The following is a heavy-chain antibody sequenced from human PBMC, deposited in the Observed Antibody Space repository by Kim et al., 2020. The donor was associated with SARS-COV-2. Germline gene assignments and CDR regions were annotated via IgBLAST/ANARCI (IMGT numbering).Heavy chain of an antibody. CDR3: TTEGGYEVYYYYGMDV. CDR2: IKGQSDGGTQ. J-gene: IGHJ6*02. Sequence: GGSLRLSCAASGSTFSNAWMSWVRQAPGKGLEWVGRIKGQSDGGTQDYAAPVNGRFTIARDDSKNTVYLQINSLKTEATGVYTCTTEGGYEVYYYYGMDVWGQGTPLIVSS. D-gene: IGHD5-12*01. V-gene: IGHV3-15*01. CDR1: GSTFSNAW.